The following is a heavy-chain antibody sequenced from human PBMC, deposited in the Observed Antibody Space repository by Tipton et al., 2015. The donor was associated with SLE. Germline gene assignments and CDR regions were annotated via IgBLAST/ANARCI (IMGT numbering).Heavy chain of an antibody. J-gene: IGHJ4*02. Sequence: TLSLTCTVSGGSITSSNYYWGWIRQPPGKGLEWIGSIYYSGSTYYNPSLKSRVTISVDTSKNQFSLKLSSVTAADTAVYYCAKTGGLRAYWGQGTLVTVSS. CDR1: GGSITSSNYY. CDR2: IYYSGST. D-gene: IGHD4-17*01. V-gene: IGHV4-39*01. CDR3: AKTGGLRAY.